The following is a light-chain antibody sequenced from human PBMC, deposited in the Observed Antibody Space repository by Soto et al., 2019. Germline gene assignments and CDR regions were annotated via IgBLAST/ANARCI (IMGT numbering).Light chain of an antibody. V-gene: IGLV1-44*01. Sequence: QSVLTQPPSASGTPGQRVSISCSGSSSNIGSNFVNWYQHLPGTAPKLLIYSNNQRPSGVPDRFSGSKSGTSASLAIRGLQSEDEADYHCAAWDDSLNGYVCGTGTKVTVL. J-gene: IGLJ1*01. CDR3: AAWDDSLNGYV. CDR1: SSNIGSNF. CDR2: SNN.